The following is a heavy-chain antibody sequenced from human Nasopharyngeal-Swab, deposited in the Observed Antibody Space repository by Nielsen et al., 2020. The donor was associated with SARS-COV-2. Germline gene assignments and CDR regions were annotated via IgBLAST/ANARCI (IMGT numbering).Heavy chain of an antibody. CDR3: ARAGNYYFEY. CDR2: ISVDGGST. J-gene: IGHJ4*02. CDR1: GFTFDDYA. Sequence: GESLKISCAASGFTFDDYAMHWVRQAPGKGLEWVSLISVDGGSTYYADSVKGRFTISRDKSKNSLYLQMNSLRAEDTAVYYCARAGNYYFEYWGQGTLVTVSS. V-gene: IGHV3-43*02. D-gene: IGHD1-7*01.